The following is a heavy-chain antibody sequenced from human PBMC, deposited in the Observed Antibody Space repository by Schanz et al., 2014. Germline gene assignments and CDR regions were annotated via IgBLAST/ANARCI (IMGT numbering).Heavy chain of an antibody. CDR1: GFIFSNSW. J-gene: IGHJ6*03. CDR2: IKQDGSEK. Sequence: EVQLVESGGGLVQPGGSLRLSCAASGFIFSNSWMSWVRQAPGKGLEWVANIKQDGSEKYYVDSVKGRFTISRDNAKNSLFLQMNSLRADDTAVYYCVRDRGFCANDICWLRYYRDVGGNGTTVTVSS. D-gene: IGHD2-8*01. CDR3: VRDRGFCANDICWLRYYRDV. V-gene: IGHV3-7*01.